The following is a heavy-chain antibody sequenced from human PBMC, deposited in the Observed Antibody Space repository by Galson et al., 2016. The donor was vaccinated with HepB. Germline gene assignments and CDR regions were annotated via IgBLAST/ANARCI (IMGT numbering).Heavy chain of an antibody. V-gene: IGHV5-51*01. CDR1: GNSFATSW. CDR3: ASGGTYYFDY. CDR2: VYPGDSEG. D-gene: IGHD3-16*01. J-gene: IGHJ4*02. Sequence: QSGAEVTKPGESLKISCQNSGNSFATSWIGWVRQVPGKGLEWMGVVYPGDSEGTYSPSFQGQVTISADKSINTAYLQWSSLKASDTAIYYCASGGTYYFDYWGQGTLVTVST.